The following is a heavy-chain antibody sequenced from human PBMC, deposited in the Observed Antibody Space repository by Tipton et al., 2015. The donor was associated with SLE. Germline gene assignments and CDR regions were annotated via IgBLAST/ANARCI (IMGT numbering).Heavy chain of an antibody. CDR3: ARWASSSWEAFDY. Sequence: TLSLTCTVSGGSIISYYWSWIRQPPGKGLEWIGYIYYTGSTNYNPSLKSRVTISVDTSNNQFSLKMSSVTATDTAVYYCARWASSSWEAFDYWGQGTLVTVSS. CDR1: GGSIISYY. J-gene: IGHJ4*02. V-gene: IGHV4-59*01. CDR2: IYYTGST. D-gene: IGHD6-13*01.